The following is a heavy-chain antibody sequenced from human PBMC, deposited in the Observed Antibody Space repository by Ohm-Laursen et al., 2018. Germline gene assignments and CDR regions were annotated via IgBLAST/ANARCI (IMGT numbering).Heavy chain of an antibody. CDR3: TRDSFTNWYYYGMDV. Sequence: SLRLSCAASGFTFSSYWMHWVRQAPGKGLVWVSRINSDGSDTTYADSVRGRFTISRDNAKNTLYLQMSGLRAEDTAVYYCTRDSFTNWYYYGMDVWGQGTTVTVSS. V-gene: IGHV3-74*01. CDR2: INSDGSDT. CDR1: GFTFSSYW. D-gene: IGHD1-1*01. J-gene: IGHJ6*02.